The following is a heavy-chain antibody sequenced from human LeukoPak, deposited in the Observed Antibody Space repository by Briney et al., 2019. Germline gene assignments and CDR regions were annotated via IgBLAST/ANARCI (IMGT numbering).Heavy chain of an antibody. D-gene: IGHD5-24*01. CDR1: GGSITNNHYY. CDR3: AIHLVIDNGYIWY. J-gene: IGHJ4*02. CDR2: IHYSGNT. V-gene: IGHV4-39*01. Sequence: PSETQSLTCAVSGGSITNNHYYWGWIRQPPGKGLEWIGSIHYSGNTHYNASLRSRVTISPDTSKNQFTLALTSVPAAATAVFCCAIHLVIDNGYIWYRGQGTLVTVSS.